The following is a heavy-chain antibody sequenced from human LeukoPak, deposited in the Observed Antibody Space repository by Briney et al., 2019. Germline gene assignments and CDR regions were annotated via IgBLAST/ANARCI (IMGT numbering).Heavy chain of an antibody. D-gene: IGHD2-2*02. Sequence: GGSLRLSCAASGFTFSNAWMSWVRQAPGKGLEWVGRIKSKTDGGTTDYAAPGKGRFTISRDDSKNTLYLQMNSLKTEDTAVYYCTTGVTLAAIHYYYGMDVWGQGTTVTVSS. V-gene: IGHV3-15*05. J-gene: IGHJ6*02. CDR2: IKSKTDGGTT. CDR1: GFTFSNAW. CDR3: TTGVTLAAIHYYYGMDV.